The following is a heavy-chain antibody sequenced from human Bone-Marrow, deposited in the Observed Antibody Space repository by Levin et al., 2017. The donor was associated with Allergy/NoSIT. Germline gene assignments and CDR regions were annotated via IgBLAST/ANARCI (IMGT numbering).Heavy chain of an antibody. CDR1: GFSLATLGEG. CDR3: EHQKTASHISTGFKCFDY. V-gene: IGHV2-5*02. Sequence: ESGPTLVKPTETLSLTCTFSGFSLATLGEGVGWIRQPPGKALEWLAFIYSDDDKRYSPSLKTRLTITKDTSKNLVVLTLSNVDPSDTGTYFCEHQKTASHISTGFKCFDYWGQGAPVTVSS. J-gene: IGHJ4*02. D-gene: IGHD2-21*01. CDR2: IYSDDDK.